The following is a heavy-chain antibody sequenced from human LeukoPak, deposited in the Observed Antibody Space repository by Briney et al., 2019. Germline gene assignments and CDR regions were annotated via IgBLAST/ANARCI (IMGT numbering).Heavy chain of an antibody. CDR1: GFTFSSYA. Sequence: GGSLRLSCAASGFTFSSYAMSLVRQAPGKGLEWVSAISGSGGSTYYADSVKGRFTISRDNSKNTLYLQMNSLRAEDTAVYYCAKDKDYGDYADIWYYYGMDVWGQGTTVTVSS. J-gene: IGHJ6*02. V-gene: IGHV3-23*01. CDR2: ISGSGGST. D-gene: IGHD4-17*01. CDR3: AKDKDYGDYADIWYYYGMDV.